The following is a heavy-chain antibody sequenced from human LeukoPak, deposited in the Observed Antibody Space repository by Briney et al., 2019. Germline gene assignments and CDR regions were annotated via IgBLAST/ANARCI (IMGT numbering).Heavy chain of an antibody. Sequence: VASVKVSCKASGYTFTGYYIHWVRQAPGQGREEMGWINPNSGGTKYAQKFQGRVTMTRDTSISTAYMELSRLRSDDTAVYYCASGYSYGNDAFDIWGQGTMLTVSS. CDR2: INPNSGGT. J-gene: IGHJ3*02. D-gene: IGHD5-18*01. CDR1: GYTFTGYY. CDR3: ASGYSYGNDAFDI. V-gene: IGHV1-2*02.